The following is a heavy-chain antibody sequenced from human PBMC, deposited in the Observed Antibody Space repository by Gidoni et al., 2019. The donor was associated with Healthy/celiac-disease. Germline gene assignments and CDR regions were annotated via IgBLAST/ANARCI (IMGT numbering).Heavy chain of an antibody. CDR3: ARAAGRPYSSGWQFDY. V-gene: IGHV1-46*01. J-gene: IGHJ4*02. D-gene: IGHD6-19*01. CDR2: INPSGGST. Sequence: QVQLVQSGAEVKKPGASVKVSCKASGYTFPSYYMHWVRQAPGQGLEWMGIINPSGGSTSYAQKFQGRVTMTRDTSTSTVYMELSSLRSEDTAVYYCARAAGRPYSSGWQFDYWGQGTLVTVSS. CDR1: GYTFPSYY.